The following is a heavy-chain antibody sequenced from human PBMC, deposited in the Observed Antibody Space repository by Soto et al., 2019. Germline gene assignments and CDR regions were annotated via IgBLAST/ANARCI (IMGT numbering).Heavy chain of an antibody. CDR3: TRHGPHGYCTNGVCYYGMDV. V-gene: IGHV4-59*01. CDR2: IYYSGST. Sequence: SETLSLTCTVSGGSISSYYWSWIRQPPGKGLEWIGYIYYSGSTNYNPSLKSRVTISVDTSKNQFSLKLSSVTAADTAVYYCTRHGPHGYCTNGVCYYGMDVWGQGTTVTVS. J-gene: IGHJ6*02. D-gene: IGHD2-8*01. CDR1: GGSISSYY.